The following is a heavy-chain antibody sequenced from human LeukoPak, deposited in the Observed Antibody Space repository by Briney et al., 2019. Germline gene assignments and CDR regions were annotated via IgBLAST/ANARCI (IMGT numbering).Heavy chain of an antibody. D-gene: IGHD3-10*01. CDR3: AKGLRTIMVRGPFDY. CDR1: GLTFDDYA. V-gene: IGHV3-9*01. CDR2: ISWNSGSI. Sequence: GGSLRLSCAASGLTFDDYAMHWVRQAPGKGLEWVSGISWNSGSIGYADSVKGRFTISRDNAKNSLYQQMNSLRAEDTALYYCAKGLRTIMVRGPFDYWGQGTLVTVSS. J-gene: IGHJ4*02.